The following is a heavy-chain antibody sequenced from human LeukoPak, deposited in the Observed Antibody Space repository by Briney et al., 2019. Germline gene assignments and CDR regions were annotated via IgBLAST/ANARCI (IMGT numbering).Heavy chain of an antibody. CDR3: ARVNRPFTIFGVDGYYYYYMDV. J-gene: IGHJ6*03. Sequence: SETLSLTCTVSGGSISSGSYYWSWIRQPAGKGLEWIGRIYTSGSTNYNPSLKSRVTISVDTSKNQFSLKLSSVTAADTAVYYCARVNRPFTIFGVDGYYYYYMDVWGKGTTVTVSS. CDR2: IYTSGST. V-gene: IGHV4-61*02. D-gene: IGHD3-3*01. CDR1: GGSISSGSYY.